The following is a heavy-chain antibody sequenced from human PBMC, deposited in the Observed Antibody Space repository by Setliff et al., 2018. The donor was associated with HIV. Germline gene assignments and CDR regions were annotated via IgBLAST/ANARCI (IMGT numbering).Heavy chain of an antibody. V-gene: IGHV4-38-2*01. J-gene: IGHJ4*02. CDR3: ARGSQWELLPYFDY. D-gene: IGHD1-26*01. CDR2: IYHSGST. Sequence: SETLSLTCAVSGYSISSGYYWGWIRQPPGKGLEWIGSIYHSGSTYYHPSLKSRVTISVDTSKNQFSLKLSSVTAADTAVFYCARGSQWELLPYFDYWGQGTLVTVSS. CDR1: GYSISSGYY.